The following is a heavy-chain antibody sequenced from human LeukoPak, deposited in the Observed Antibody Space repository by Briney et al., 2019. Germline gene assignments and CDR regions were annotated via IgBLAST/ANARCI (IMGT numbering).Heavy chain of an antibody. D-gene: IGHD1-20*01. CDR3: ARDRSITGIFDY. J-gene: IGHJ4*02. Sequence: SETLSLTCTVSGGSISSSSYYWGWIRQPPGKGLEWIGSIYYSGSTNYNPSLKSRVTISVDTSKNQFSLKLSSVTAADTAVYYCARDRSITGIFDYWGQGTLVTVSS. CDR2: IYYSGST. V-gene: IGHV4-39*07. CDR1: GGSISSSSYY.